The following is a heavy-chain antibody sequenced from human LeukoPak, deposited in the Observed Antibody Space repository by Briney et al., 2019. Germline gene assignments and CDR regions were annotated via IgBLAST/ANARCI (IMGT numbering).Heavy chain of an antibody. V-gene: IGHV3-7*01. J-gene: IGHJ3*02. Sequence: GGSLRLSCTVSGLTVSSNSMSWVRQAPGKGLEWVANIKQDGSEKYYVDSVKGRFTISRDNAKNSLYLQMNSLRAEDTAVYYCARHLMVVVIDDAFDIWGQGTMVTVSS. CDR1: GLTVSSNS. CDR2: IKQDGSEK. CDR3: ARHLMVVVIDDAFDI. D-gene: IGHD3-22*01.